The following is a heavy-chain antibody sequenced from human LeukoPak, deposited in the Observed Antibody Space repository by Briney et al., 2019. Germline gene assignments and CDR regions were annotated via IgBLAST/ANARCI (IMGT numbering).Heavy chain of an antibody. Sequence: PGGSLRLSCAASGFTFSSYSMNWVRQAPGKGLEWVSSISSSSSYIYYADSVKGRFTISRDNAKNSLYLQMNSLRAEDTAVYYCARDWSGYDYHYFDYWGQGTLVTVSS. CDR1: GFTFSSYS. CDR2: ISSSSSYI. V-gene: IGHV3-21*01. J-gene: IGHJ4*02. CDR3: ARDWSGYDYHYFDY. D-gene: IGHD5-12*01.